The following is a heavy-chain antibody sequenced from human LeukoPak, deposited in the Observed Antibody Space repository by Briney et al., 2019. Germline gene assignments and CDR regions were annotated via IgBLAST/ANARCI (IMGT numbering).Heavy chain of an antibody. D-gene: IGHD2-8*02. CDR3: AKDGSWSCTD. CDR1: GFTFSSSA. Sequence: GGSLRLSCGASGFTFSSSAVHWVRQGPGKGLEWVAYIAHHGNNKYYADSVKGRFTISRDNSKGSLYLQMNSLRADDTAVYYCAKDGSWSCTDWGQGTLVRVSS. J-gene: IGHJ4*02. CDR2: IAHHGNNK. V-gene: IGHV3-30*02.